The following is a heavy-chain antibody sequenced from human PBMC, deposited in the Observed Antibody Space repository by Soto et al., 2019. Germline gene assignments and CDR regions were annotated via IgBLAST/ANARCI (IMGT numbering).Heavy chain of an antibody. CDR3: AIGLIYDSSGYYFGY. CDR2: INPSGGST. J-gene: IGHJ4*02. D-gene: IGHD3-22*01. V-gene: IGHV1-46*01. CDR1: GYTFTSYY. Sequence: ASVKVSCKASGYTFTSYYMHWVRQAPGQGLEWMGIINPSGGSTRYAQKFQGRVTMTRDTSTSTVYMELSSLRSEDTAVYYCAIGLIYDSSGYYFGYWGQGTLVNVAS.